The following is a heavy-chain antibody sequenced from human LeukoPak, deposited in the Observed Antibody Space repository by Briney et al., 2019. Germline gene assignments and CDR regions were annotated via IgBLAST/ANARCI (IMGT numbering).Heavy chain of an antibody. V-gene: IGHV1-69*05. D-gene: IGHD5-24*01. J-gene: IGHJ4*02. Sequence: ASVKVSCKASGGTFSSYAISWVRQAPGQGLEWMGGIIPIFGTANYAQKFQGRVTITTDESTSTAYMELSSLRSEDTAVYYCARVEMATIGQAGVFDYWGQGTLVTVSS. CDR2: IIPIFGTA. CDR1: GGTFSSYA. CDR3: ARVEMATIGQAGVFDY.